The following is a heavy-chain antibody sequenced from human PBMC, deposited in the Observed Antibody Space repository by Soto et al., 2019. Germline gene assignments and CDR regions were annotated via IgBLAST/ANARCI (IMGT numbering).Heavy chain of an antibody. CDR1: GGSISSYY. J-gene: IGHJ4*02. D-gene: IGHD3-10*01. Sequence: PXATLYLTLTVSGGSISSYYWSWIRQPPGKGLEWIEYIYYSGSTNYNPSLKSRVTISVDTSKNQFSLKLSSVTAADTAVYYCARDSMVRGDLDYWGQGTLVTVSS. CDR3: ARDSMVRGDLDY. CDR2: IYYSGST. V-gene: IGHV4-59*01.